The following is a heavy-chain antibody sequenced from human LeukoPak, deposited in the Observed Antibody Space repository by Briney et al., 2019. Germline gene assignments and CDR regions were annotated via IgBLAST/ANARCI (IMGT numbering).Heavy chain of an antibody. Sequence: PSETLSLTCAVYGGSFSGYYWSWIRQPPGKGLEWIGEINHSGSTNYNPSLKSRVTISVDTSKNQFSLKLSSVTAADTAVYYCARGWYSSLDYWGQGTLVTVSS. CDR3: ARGWYSSLDY. J-gene: IGHJ4*02. CDR1: GGSFSGYY. D-gene: IGHD6-13*01. V-gene: IGHV4-34*01. CDR2: INHSGST.